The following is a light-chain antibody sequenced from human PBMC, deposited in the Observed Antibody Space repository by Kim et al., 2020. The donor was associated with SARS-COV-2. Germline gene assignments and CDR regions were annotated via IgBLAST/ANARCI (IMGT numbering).Light chain of an antibody. Sequence: QTVVTQEPSLTVSPGGTVTLTCASSTGVVTSGFFPNWLQQKPGQAPRALIHSTDKKHSWTPARFSGSLLGGKAALTLSGVQPEDEAEYYCLLYHGAAQVFGGGTQLTVL. CDR2: STD. CDR1: TGVVTSGFF. V-gene: IGLV7-43*01. J-gene: IGLJ3*02. CDR3: LLYHGAAQV.